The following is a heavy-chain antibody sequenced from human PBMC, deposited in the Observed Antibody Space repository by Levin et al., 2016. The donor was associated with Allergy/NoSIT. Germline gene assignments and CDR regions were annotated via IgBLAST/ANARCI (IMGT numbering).Heavy chain of an antibody. CDR1: GYTFSSFF. CDR3: AARLRPGSFYYFEN. CDR2: ISPSGDTT. D-gene: IGHD4-17*01. J-gene: IGHJ4*02. Sequence: ASVKVSCKASGYTFSSFFMHWVRQAPGQGLEWMGVISPSGDTTSYSQDFRGRITITRDTSTSTVYIELSSLRSEDTAVYYCAARLRPGSFYYFENWGQGTLVTVSS. V-gene: IGHV1-46*03.